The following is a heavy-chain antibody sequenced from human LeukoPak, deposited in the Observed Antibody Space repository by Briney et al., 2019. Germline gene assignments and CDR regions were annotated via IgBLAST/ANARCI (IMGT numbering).Heavy chain of an antibody. CDR1: GGSISSGGYS. D-gene: IGHD5/OR15-5a*01. V-gene: IGHV4-30-4*07. J-gene: IGHJ5*02. Sequence: SQTLSLTCAVSGGSISSGGYSWSWIRQPPGKGLEWIGYIHYSGSTYYNPSLKSRVTISVDTSKNQFSLKLSSVTAADTAVYYCARGVSMTNTPLNWFDPWGQGTLVTVSS. CDR2: IHYSGST. CDR3: ARGVSMTNTPLNWFDP.